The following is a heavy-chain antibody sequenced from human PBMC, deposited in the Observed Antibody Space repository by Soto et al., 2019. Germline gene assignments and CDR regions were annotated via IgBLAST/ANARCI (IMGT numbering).Heavy chain of an antibody. CDR3: ARREYYYDSSGYYYWFDP. Sequence: QAPGQGLEWMGGIIPIFGTANYAQKFQGRVTITADESTSTAYMELSSLRSEDTAVYYCARREYYYDSSGYYYWFDPWGQGTLVTVSS. CDR2: IIPIFGTA. V-gene: IGHV1-69*01. D-gene: IGHD3-22*01. J-gene: IGHJ5*02.